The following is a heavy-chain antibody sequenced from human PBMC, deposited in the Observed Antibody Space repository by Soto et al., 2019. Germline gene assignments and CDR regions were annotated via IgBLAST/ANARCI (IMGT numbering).Heavy chain of an antibody. J-gene: IGHJ4*02. CDR1: GFTFTSYT. CDR3: ARELNYYDSSGYHSTEGAH. V-gene: IGHV3-21*01. Sequence: EVQLVESGGGLVKPGGSLRLSCAASGFTFTSYTMNWVRQAPGKGVEWVSSISSSSNYIYYADSVKGRFTISRDNAKNSLYLQINSLRAEDTAVYYCARELNYYDSSGYHSTEGAHWGQGTLVTVSS. CDR2: ISSSSNYI. D-gene: IGHD3-22*01.